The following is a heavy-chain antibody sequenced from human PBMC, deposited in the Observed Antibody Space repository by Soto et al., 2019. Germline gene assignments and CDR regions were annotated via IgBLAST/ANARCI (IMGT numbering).Heavy chain of an antibody. J-gene: IGHJ4*02. CDR1: GFTFDDST. Sequence: EVQLVESGGVVVQPGGSLRLSCAASGFTFDDSTMHWVRQAPGKGLEWVSLISWDGGSTYYADSVKGRFTISRDNSKNSLYLKMNSLRTEDTAFYYCAKGNPRGMFDYWGQGTLVTVSS. V-gene: IGHV3-43*01. CDR2: ISWDGGST. D-gene: IGHD3-16*01. CDR3: AKGNPRGMFDY.